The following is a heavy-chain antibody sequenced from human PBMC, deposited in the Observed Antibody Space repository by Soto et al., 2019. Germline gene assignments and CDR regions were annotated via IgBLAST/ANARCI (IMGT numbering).Heavy chain of an antibody. D-gene: IGHD5-18*01. V-gene: IGHV4-34*01. J-gene: IGHJ4*02. CDR1: GGSFSGYY. Sequence: PSETLSLTCAVHGGSFSGYYWDWIRQPPGKGLEWIGEVNHGGTSNYNPSLKSRAIISVDTSKNQFSLKLTSVTAEDMAVYYCARSGYSYGPNPLLYWGQG. CDR2: VNHGGTS. CDR3: ARSGYSYGPNPLLY.